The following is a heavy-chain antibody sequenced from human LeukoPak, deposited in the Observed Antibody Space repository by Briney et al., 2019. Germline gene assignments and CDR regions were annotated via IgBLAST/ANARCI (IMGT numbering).Heavy chain of an antibody. CDR1: GFTFSSYS. CDR3: AREISFRDLLSSYFDY. V-gene: IGHV3-21*01. J-gene: IGHJ4*02. CDR2: ISSSSSYI. Sequence: PGGSLRLSCAASGFTFSSYSMNWVRQAPGKGLEWVSSISSSSSYIYYADSVKGRFTISRDNAKNSLYLQMNSLRAEDTAVYYCAREISFRDLLSSYFDYWGQGTLVTVSS. D-gene: IGHD2/OR15-2a*01.